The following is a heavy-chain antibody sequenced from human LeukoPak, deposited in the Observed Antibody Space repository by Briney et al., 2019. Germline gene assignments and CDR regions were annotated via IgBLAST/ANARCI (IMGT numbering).Heavy chain of an antibody. J-gene: IGHJ4*02. Sequence: GGSLRLSCAASGFTFSDYYMTWIRQAPGKGLEWVSYISSSGSTTHYADSVKGRFTISRDNAKNSLYLQMNSLRAEDTAVYYCASHRWFGELRYFDYWGQGTLVTVSS. D-gene: IGHD3-10*01. CDR3: ASHRWFGELRYFDY. CDR1: GFTFSDYY. CDR2: ISSSGSTT. V-gene: IGHV3-11*04.